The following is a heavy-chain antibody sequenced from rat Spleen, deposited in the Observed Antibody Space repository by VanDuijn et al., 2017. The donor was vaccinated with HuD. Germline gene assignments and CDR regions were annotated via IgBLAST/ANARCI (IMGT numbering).Heavy chain of an antibody. J-gene: IGHJ4*01. CDR3: ARAPGNGYVMDA. V-gene: IGHV2S12*01. CDR1: GFSLSSNG. CDR2: ISSGGDT. Sequence: QVQLKESGPGLVQPSQTLSLTCTVSGFSLSSNGVSWVRQPPGKGLEWIAAISSGGDTYYSSALKSRLSISRDTSKNHVFLKMNSLQSEDTATYHCARAPGNGYVMDAWGQGASVTVSS. D-gene: IGHD5-1*01.